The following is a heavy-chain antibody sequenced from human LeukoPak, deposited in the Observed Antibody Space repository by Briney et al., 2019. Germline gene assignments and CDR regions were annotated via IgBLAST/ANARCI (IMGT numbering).Heavy chain of an antibody. Sequence: SETLSLTCTVSGGSISSNYWSWIRQPPGKGLEWIGYIYYSGSTNYNPSLKSRVTISVDTSKNQFSLKLSSVTAADTAVYYCARDGAMVDAFDIWGQGTMVTVSS. CDR1: GGSISSNY. J-gene: IGHJ3*02. D-gene: IGHD5-18*01. CDR2: IYYSGST. V-gene: IGHV4-59*01. CDR3: ARDGAMVDAFDI.